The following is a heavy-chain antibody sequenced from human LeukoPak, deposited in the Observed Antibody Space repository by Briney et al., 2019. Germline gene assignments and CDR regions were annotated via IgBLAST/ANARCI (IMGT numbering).Heavy chain of an antibody. Sequence: GGSLRLSCAASEFSVGSNYMTWVRQAPGKGLEWVSLIYSGGSTYYADSVKGRFTISRDNSKNTLYLQMNSLRAEDTAVYYCARDPPGEYYDSSGYYRFDYWGQGTLVTVSS. D-gene: IGHD3-22*01. J-gene: IGHJ4*02. CDR3: ARDPPGEYYDSSGYYRFDY. CDR2: IYSGGST. V-gene: IGHV3-66*01. CDR1: EFSVGSNY.